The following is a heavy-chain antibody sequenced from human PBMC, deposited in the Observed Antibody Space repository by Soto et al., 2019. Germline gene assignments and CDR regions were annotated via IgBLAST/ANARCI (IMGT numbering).Heavy chain of an antibody. CDR3: ARMGVYDFWSGYSGFDY. Sequence: SGPTLVNPTQTLTLTCTFSGFSLSTSGMCVSWIRQPPGKALEWLALIDWDDDKYYSTSLKTRLTISKDTSKNQVVLTMTNMDPVDTATYYCARMGVYDFWSGYSGFDYWGQGTLVTVSS. J-gene: IGHJ4*02. CDR1: GFSLSTSGMC. CDR2: IDWDDDK. V-gene: IGHV2-70*01. D-gene: IGHD3-3*01.